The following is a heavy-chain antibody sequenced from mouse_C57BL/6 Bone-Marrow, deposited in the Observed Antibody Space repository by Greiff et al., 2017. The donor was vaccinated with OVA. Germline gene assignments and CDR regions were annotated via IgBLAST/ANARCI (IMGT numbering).Heavy chain of an antibody. CDR1: GYSITSGYY. D-gene: IGHD2-10*02. Sequence: EVKLMESGPGLVKPSQSLSLTCSVTGYSITSGYYWNWIRQFPGNKLEWMRYISYDGSNNYNPSLKNRISITRDTSKNQFFLKLNSVTTEDTATYYCARAYGNYVGVGWYFDVWGTGTTVTVSS. V-gene: IGHV3-6*01. CDR2: ISYDGSN. CDR3: ARAYGNYVGVGWYFDV. J-gene: IGHJ1*03.